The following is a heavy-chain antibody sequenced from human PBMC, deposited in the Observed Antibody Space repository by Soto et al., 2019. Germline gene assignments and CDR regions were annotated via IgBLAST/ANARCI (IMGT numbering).Heavy chain of an antibody. CDR1: GGSISSGGSY. D-gene: IGHD3-3*01. J-gene: IGHJ6*03. V-gene: IGHV4-31*03. CDR2: IYYSGST. Sequence: PSETLSLTCTVSGGSISSGGSYWSWIRQHPGKGLEWIGYIYYSGSTYYNPSLKSRVTISVDTSKNQFSLKLSSVTAADTAVYYCAREVVVLRFLEDLYYYYMDVWGKGTTVTVSS. CDR3: AREVVVLRFLEDLYYYYMDV.